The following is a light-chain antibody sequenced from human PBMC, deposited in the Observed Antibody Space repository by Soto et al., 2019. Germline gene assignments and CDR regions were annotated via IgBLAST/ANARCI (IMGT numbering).Light chain of an antibody. CDR3: QQRSNWPIT. Sequence: EIVLTQSACTLSWSAGERATLSCRASQSVSNYLAWYQQKPGQAPRLLIYDSSNRATGIPTRFSGSLSGTDFTLTISSLETEDFAVYYCQQRSNWPITFGQGTRLEIK. V-gene: IGKV3-11*01. CDR2: DSS. J-gene: IGKJ5*01. CDR1: QSVSNY.